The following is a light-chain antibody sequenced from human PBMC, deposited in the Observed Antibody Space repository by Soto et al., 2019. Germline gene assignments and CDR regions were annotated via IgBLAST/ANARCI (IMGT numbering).Light chain of an antibody. CDR3: CSYVGATTYV. Sequence: VLTQPASVSGSPGQSITISCTGTSSTVGGFNVVSWYQQHPGKAPKVIIYEGIKRPSGVSNRFSGSNSGSTASLTISGLRAEDEADYYCCSYVGATTYVFGTGTKVTVL. CDR2: EGI. CDR1: SSTVGGFNV. J-gene: IGLJ1*01. V-gene: IGLV2-23*01.